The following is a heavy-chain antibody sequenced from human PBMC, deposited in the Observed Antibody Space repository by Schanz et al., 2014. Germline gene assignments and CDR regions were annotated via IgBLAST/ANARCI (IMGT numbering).Heavy chain of an antibody. CDR1: GYTFISYG. CDR3: ARDFSAYVGNYFDY. V-gene: IGHV1-69*09. J-gene: IGHJ4*02. Sequence: QVQLIQSGAEVKKPGASVKVSCKASGYTFISYGIKWVRQAPGQGLEWMGRIIPIHGIVNYAQRCQDRVRITADKSTSTAYMDLRSLRSDDTAVYYCARDFSAYVGNYFDYWGQGTLVTVSS. D-gene: IGHD5-12*01. CDR2: IIPIHGIV.